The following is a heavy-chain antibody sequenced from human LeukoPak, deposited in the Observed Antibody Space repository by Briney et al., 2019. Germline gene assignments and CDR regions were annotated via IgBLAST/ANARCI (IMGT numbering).Heavy chain of an antibody. J-gene: IGHJ4*02. CDR3: ARGGGYSYGYGVEWGFDY. Sequence: GGSLRLSCAVSGITLSNYGMSWVRQAPGKGLEWVAGISDSGGSTNYADSVKGRFTISRDNPKNTLYLQMNSLRAEDTAVYYCARGGGYSYGYGVEWGFDYWGQGTLVTVSS. D-gene: IGHD5-18*01. V-gene: IGHV3-23*01. CDR2: ISDSGGST. CDR1: GITLSNYG.